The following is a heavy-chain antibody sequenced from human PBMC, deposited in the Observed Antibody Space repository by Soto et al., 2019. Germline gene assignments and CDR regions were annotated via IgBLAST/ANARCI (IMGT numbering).Heavy chain of an antibody. D-gene: IGHD6-19*01. CDR3: ARAFSVAGMKY. CDR2: ISSSSSTI. Sequence: GGSLRLSCAASGFTFSTYNMNWVRQAPGKGLEWVSYISSSSSTIYYADSVKGRFTISRDNAKNSLYLQMNSLRAEDTAMYYCARAFSVAGMKYWGQGTLVTVSS. J-gene: IGHJ4*02. V-gene: IGHV3-48*01. CDR1: GFTFSTYN.